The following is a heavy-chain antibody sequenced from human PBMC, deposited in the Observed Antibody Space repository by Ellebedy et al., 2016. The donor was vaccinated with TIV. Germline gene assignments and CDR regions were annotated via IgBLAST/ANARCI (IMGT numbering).Heavy chain of an antibody. CDR2: ISYDGSNQ. CDR1: GFTLRNYG. CDR3: AIEIILGASYFDY. D-gene: IGHD3-10*01. V-gene: IGHV3-30*03. J-gene: IGHJ4*02. Sequence: GGSLRLXXVASGFTLRNYGMHWVRQAPGKGLAWVAVISYDGSNQYYADSVKGRFTISSDNSKNTLYLQMNTLRAEDTAVYYCAIEIILGASYFDYWGQGTLVTVSS.